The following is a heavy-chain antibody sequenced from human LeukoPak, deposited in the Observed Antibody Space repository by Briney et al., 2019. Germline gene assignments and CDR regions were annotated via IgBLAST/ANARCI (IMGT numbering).Heavy chain of an antibody. CDR1: GSTFSSYW. J-gene: IGHJ5*02. CDR2: INPNSGGT. V-gene: IGHV1-2*02. D-gene: IGHD6-6*01. Sequence: GGSLRLSCEASGSTFSSYWMHWVRQAPGQGLEWMGWINPNSGGTDYGQKFQGRVTVTRDTSISTAYMDLSRLRSDDTAVYYCATSVYSTSGGFDPWGQGTLLTVSS. CDR3: ATSVYSTSGGFDP.